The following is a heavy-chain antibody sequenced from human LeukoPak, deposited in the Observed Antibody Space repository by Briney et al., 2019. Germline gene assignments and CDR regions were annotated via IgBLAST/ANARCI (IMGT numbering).Heavy chain of an antibody. CDR2: IIPIFGTV. D-gene: IGHD2-2*01. CDR1: GGTFSSYG. CDR3: ATTLYQLLEAEYFQH. V-gene: IGHV1-69*01. Sequence: GASVKVSCKASGGTFSSYGISWVRQAPGQGLEWMGGIIPIFGTVNDAQKFQGRVTITADASTSTAYMELSSLRSEDTAVYYCATTLYQLLEAEYFQHWGQGTLVTVSS. J-gene: IGHJ1*01.